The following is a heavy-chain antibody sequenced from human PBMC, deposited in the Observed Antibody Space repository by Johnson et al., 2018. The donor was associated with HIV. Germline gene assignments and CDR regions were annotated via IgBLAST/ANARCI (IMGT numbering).Heavy chain of an antibody. Sequence: QVQLVESGGGVVQPGRSLRLSCAASGFTFSSYGMHWVRQAPGKGLECVAGMWYDGSKKDYADSVKGRFTISRDNSKNTLHLQMNSLRAEDTAVYYCAKCIWGSSLIDAFDIWGQGTMVTVSS. CDR2: MWYDGSKK. V-gene: IGHV3-33*06. CDR3: AKCIWGSSLIDAFDI. J-gene: IGHJ3*02. CDR1: GFTFSSYG. D-gene: IGHD6-13*01.